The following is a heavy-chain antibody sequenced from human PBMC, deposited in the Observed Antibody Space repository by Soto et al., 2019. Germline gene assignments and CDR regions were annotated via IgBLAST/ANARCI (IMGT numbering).Heavy chain of an antibody. D-gene: IGHD3-22*01. CDR2: IIPIYGTA. CDR3: AVDYYNSSNYYY. J-gene: IGHJ6*01. V-gene: IGHV1-69*01. Sequence: KLYCKTAGYTKSGDLVGWLRKKHEQGLEWMGWIIPIYGTANYAQKLQGRVTMTADEFTSTAYMELSGLRSEDTAVYYCAVDYYNSSNYYY. CDR1: GYTKSGDL.